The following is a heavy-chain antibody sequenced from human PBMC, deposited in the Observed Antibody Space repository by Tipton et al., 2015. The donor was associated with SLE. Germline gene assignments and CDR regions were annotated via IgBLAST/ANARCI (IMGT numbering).Heavy chain of an antibody. CDR2: IVGGGTRT. V-gene: IGHV3-23*01. Sequence: SLRLSCVASGFTFSSYAMNWVRQAPGKGLEWVSRIVGGGTRTFYSDSVKGRFIVSRDNFKNTLHLQMTSLRTEDTAVYYCAKELSSTSRGSFDDWGQGTLVSVSS. D-gene: IGHD1-26*01. CDR1: GFTFSSYA. J-gene: IGHJ4*02. CDR3: AKELSSTSRGSFDD.